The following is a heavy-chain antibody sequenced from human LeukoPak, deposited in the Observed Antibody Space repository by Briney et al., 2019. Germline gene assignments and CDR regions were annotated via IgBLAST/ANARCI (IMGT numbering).Heavy chain of an antibody. D-gene: IGHD1-26*01. Sequence: GGSLRLSCAGSGLTFINYWMTGFRRVPGKGLGWVANINRDGSGKYYLPSVRGRFTISKDDAKDSLYLQMDSLRPEDTAIYYCARVEYSGNGNLYWGQGTLVTVSS. V-gene: IGHV3-7*03. CDR1: GLTFINYW. CDR2: INRDGSGK. J-gene: IGHJ4*02. CDR3: ARVEYSGNGNLY.